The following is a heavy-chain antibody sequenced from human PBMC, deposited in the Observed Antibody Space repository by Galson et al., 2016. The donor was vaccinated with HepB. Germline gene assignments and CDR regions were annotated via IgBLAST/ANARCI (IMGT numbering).Heavy chain of an antibody. D-gene: IGHD1-1*01. Sequence: SLRLSCAASTFTFSPFSVHWVRQAPGKGLEWVAFISFDENRRRYADSVKGRFTVSRDNSKNTQYLQMNNLTPEDTALYYCARDSPSTTVRFTYGMDVWGQGTTVTVSS. J-gene: IGHJ6*02. CDR1: TFTFSPFS. CDR3: ARDSPSTTVRFTYGMDV. V-gene: IGHV3-30-3*01. CDR2: ISFDENRR.